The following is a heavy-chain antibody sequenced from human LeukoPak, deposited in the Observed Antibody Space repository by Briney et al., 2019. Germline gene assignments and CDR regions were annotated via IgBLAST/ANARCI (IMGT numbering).Heavy chain of an antibody. CDR1: GFTFSSYG. V-gene: IGHV3-30*02. D-gene: IGHD2/OR15-2a*01. Sequence: GGSLRLSCAASGFTFSSYGMHWVRQAPGKGLEWVAFIRYDGSNKYYADSVEGRFTISRDNSKNTLYLQMNSLRAEDTAVYYCAKVAPPGEPNIDPFDYWGQGTLVTVSS. CDR3: AKVAPPGEPNIDPFDY. CDR2: IRYDGSNK. J-gene: IGHJ4*02.